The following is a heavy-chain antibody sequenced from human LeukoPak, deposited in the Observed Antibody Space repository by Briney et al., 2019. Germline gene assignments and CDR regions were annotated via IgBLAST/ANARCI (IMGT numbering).Heavy chain of an antibody. CDR3: ARTGDGLPFDY. V-gene: IGHV4-34*01. CDR1: GGSFSGYY. J-gene: IGHJ4*02. Sequence: SETLSLTCAVYGGSFSGYYWSWISQPPGKGLEWIGEINHSGSTNYNPSLKSRVTISVDTSKNQFSLKLSSVTAADTAVYYCARTGDGLPFDYWGQGTLVTVSS. CDR2: INHSGST. D-gene: IGHD5-24*01.